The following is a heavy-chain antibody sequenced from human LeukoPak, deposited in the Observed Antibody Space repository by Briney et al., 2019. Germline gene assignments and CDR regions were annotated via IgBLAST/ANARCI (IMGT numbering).Heavy chain of an antibody. Sequence: SETLSLTCAVYGGSFSGYYWSWIRQPPGKGLEWIGEISHSGSTNYNPSLKSRATISVDTSKNQFSLKLSSVTAADTAVYYCAAQYSGYVRLDYWGQGTLVTVSS. V-gene: IGHV4-34*01. CDR3: AAQYSGYVRLDY. D-gene: IGHD5-12*01. J-gene: IGHJ4*02. CDR2: ISHSGST. CDR1: GGSFSGYY.